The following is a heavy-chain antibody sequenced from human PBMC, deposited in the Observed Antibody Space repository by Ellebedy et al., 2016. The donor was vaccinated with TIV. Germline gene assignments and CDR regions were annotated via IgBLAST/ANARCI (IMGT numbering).Heavy chain of an antibody. CDR2: ISNSGSTI. CDR3: ARYCSGGSCYSHAFDI. CDR1: GFSFSDYY. D-gene: IGHD2-15*01. Sequence: GESLKISCAASGFSFSDYYMSWIRQAPGKGLEWVSYISNSGSTIYYADSVKGRFTISRDNAKKSLYLQMNSLRAEDTAVYYCARYCSGGSCYSHAFDIWGQGTMVTVSS. J-gene: IGHJ3*02. V-gene: IGHV3-11*01.